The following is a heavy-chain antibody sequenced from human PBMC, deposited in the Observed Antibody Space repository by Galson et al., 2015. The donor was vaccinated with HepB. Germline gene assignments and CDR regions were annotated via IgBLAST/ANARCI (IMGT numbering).Heavy chain of an antibody. V-gene: IGHV3-30*04. Sequence: SLRLSCAASGFTFSSYAMHWVRQAPDKGLEWVAVLSYDGSNKYYADSVKGRFTISRDNSKNSLYLQMNSLRAEDTALYYCARLYFGDSDYWGQGTLVTVSS. CDR3: ARLYFGDSDY. CDR2: LSYDGSNK. J-gene: IGHJ4*02. CDR1: GFTFSSYA. D-gene: IGHD3-10*01.